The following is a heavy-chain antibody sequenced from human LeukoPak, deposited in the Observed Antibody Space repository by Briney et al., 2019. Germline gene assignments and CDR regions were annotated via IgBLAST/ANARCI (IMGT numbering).Heavy chain of an antibody. CDR1: GGSISSSSYY. V-gene: IGHV4-39*01. D-gene: IGHD6-25*01. J-gene: IGHJ4*02. Sequence: PSETLSLTCTVSGGSISSSSYYWGWIRQPPGKGLEWIGNTYYGGNTYYNPSPKSRVTISVDTSKNQSSLELNSVTAADTAVYYCAAAFDYWGQGTLVTVSS. CDR2: TYYGGNT. CDR3: AAAFDY.